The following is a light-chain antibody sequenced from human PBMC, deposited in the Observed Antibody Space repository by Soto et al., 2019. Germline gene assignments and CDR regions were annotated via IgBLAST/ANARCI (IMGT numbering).Light chain of an antibody. CDR3: QQRSNWPPV. CDR1: QSVSSY. J-gene: IGKJ3*01. V-gene: IGKV3-11*01. Sequence: EIVLTQSPATLSLSPGERATLSCRASQSVSSYLAWYQQKPGQAPRLLIYDASNRATGIPARFSGSGAGTAFTLTISSLEPEDFAVYYCQQRSNWPPVFGPGTKVDI. CDR2: DAS.